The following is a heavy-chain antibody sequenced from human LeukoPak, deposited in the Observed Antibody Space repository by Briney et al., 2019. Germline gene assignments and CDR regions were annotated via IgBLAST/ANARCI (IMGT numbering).Heavy chain of an antibody. CDR3: AKWLGGWFLSSMYYFDY. V-gene: IGHV3-23*01. D-gene: IGHD3-10*01. CDR1: GFTFSSYG. Sequence: GRSLRLSCAASGFTFSSYGTHWVRQAPGKGLEWVSAISGSGGSTYYADSVKGRFTISRDNSKNTLYLQMNSLRAEDTAVCYCAKWLGGWFLSSMYYFDYWGQGTLVTVSS. CDR2: ISGSGGST. J-gene: IGHJ4*02.